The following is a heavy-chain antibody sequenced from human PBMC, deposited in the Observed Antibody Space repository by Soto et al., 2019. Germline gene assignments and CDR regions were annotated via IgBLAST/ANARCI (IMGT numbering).Heavy chain of an antibody. CDR3: ARLGITAAGRQTFSYYYYMDV. V-gene: IGHV4-59*08. D-gene: IGHD6-13*01. Sequence: SQTLSLTCTVSGGCISSYYWSCIRQPPGKGLEWIGYIYYSGSTNYNPSLKSRVTISVDTSKNQFSLKLSSVTAADTAAYYCARLGITAAGRQTFSYYYYMDVWGKGTTVTVSX. CDR2: IYYSGST. CDR1: GGCISSYY. J-gene: IGHJ6*03.